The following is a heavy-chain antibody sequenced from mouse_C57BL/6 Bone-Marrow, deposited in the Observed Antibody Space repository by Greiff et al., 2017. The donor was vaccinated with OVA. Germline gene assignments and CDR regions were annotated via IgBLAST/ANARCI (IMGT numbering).Heavy chain of an antibody. J-gene: IGHJ2*01. V-gene: IGHV5-6*02. D-gene: IGHD2-14*01. CDR2: ISSGGSNT. CDR1: GFTFSSYG. Sequence: DVMLVESGGDLVKPGGSLKLSCAASGFTFSSYGMSWVRQTPHKGLEWVATISSGGSNTCYPDSVKGRFTISRDNAKNTLYLQMSSLKSEDTAMYYCARHRYYRFLDFWDRGNALTVSS. CDR3: ARHRYYRFLDF.